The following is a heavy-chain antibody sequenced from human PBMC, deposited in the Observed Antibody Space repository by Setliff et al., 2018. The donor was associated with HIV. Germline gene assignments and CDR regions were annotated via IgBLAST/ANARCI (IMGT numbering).Heavy chain of an antibody. CDR3: TTDVPYSAGALDY. Sequence: GGSLRLSCEASGFTFSSYGMSWVRQAPGKGLEWVSSTSPSGATTHYGDSVKGRFTVSRDNSRSTLYLQMNRLTIEDTALYYCTTDVPYSAGALDYWGQGTLVTVSS. J-gene: IGHJ4*02. V-gene: IGHV3-23*01. CDR1: GFTFSSYG. CDR2: TSPSGATT. D-gene: IGHD3-10*01.